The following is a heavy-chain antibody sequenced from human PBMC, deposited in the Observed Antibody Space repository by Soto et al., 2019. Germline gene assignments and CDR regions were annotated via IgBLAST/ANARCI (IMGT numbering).Heavy chain of an antibody. CDR3: AKILQLGDYAFYYYGMDV. D-gene: IGHD4-17*01. V-gene: IGHV3-30*18. J-gene: IGHJ6*02. Sequence: QVQLVESGGGVVQPGRSLRLSCAAPGFTFSNYGMHWVRQAPGKGLEWVAVISYDGSNKYYADSVKGRFTISRDNSKNTLYLQMNSLRAEDTAVYYCAKILQLGDYAFYYYGMDVWGQGTTVTVSS. CDR1: GFTFSNYG. CDR2: ISYDGSNK.